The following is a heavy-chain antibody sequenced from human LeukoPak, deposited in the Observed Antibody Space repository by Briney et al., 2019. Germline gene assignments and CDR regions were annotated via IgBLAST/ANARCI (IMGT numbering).Heavy chain of an antibody. Sequence: SETLSLTCAVYGGSFSGYYWSWIRQPPGKGLEWIGYIYYSGSTYYNPSLKSRVTISVDTSKNQFSLKLSSVTAADTAVYYCARVRDQYYYDSSGLWAFDIWGQGTMVTVSS. J-gene: IGHJ3*02. CDR3: ARVRDQYYYDSSGLWAFDI. D-gene: IGHD3-22*01. CDR1: GGSFSGYY. V-gene: IGHV4-34*01. CDR2: IYYSGST.